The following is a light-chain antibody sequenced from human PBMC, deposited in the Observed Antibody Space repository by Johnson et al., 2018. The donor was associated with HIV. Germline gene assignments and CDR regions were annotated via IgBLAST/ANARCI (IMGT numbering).Light chain of an antibody. V-gene: IGLV1-51*02. Sequence: QSVLTQPPSVSAAPGQKVTISCSGSSSDMGNYAVSWYQQLPGTAPKLLIYENNKRPSGIPDRFSGSKSATSATLAITALHTGDEADYYCGTWDTSLSAGGLFGSGTRVTVL. J-gene: IGLJ1*01. CDR1: SSDMGNYA. CDR3: GTWDTSLSAGGL. CDR2: ENN.